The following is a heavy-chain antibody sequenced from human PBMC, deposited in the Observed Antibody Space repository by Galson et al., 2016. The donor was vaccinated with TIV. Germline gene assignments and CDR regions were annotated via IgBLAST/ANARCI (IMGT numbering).Heavy chain of an antibody. Sequence: SVKVSCKASGGTFSSYALNWVRQAPGQGLEWMGGIIPIFGTTNYAQKFQGRVTITADESTSTSYMELSSLRSEDTAIYYCARAMDSSWSTAYYYCYPMNVWGQGTTLTVSS. CDR3: ARAMDSSWSTAYYYCYPMNV. CDR2: IIPIFGTT. D-gene: IGHD6-13*01. CDR1: GGTFSSYA. J-gene: IGHJ6*02. V-gene: IGHV1-69*13.